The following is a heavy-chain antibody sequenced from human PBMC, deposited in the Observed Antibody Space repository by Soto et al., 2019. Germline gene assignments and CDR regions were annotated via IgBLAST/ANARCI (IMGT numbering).Heavy chain of an antibody. J-gene: IGHJ4*02. D-gene: IGHD3-22*01. Sequence: GESLKISCKGSGYSFTSYWISWVRQMPGKGLEWMGRIDPSDSYTNYSPSFQGHVTISADKSISTAYLQWSSLKASDTAMYYCSLDTHYYDSSGYYPGTYWGQGTLVTVSS. CDR1: GYSFTSYW. CDR3: SLDTHYYDSSGYYPGTY. CDR2: IDPSDSYT. V-gene: IGHV5-10-1*01.